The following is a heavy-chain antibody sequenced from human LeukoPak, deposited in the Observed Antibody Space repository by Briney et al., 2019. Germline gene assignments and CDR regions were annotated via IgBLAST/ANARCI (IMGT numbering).Heavy chain of an antibody. CDR1: GGSFSGYY. J-gene: IGHJ3*02. V-gene: IGHV4-34*01. CDR3: ARPEAGYSSTDAFDI. Sequence: PSQTLSLTCAVYGGSFSGYYWNWIRQPPGKGLEWIGEINHSGSANYNPSLKSRVTMSVDTSKNQFSLKVTSVTAADTAVYYCARPEAGYSSTDAFDIWGQGTMVTVSS. D-gene: IGHD6-19*01. CDR2: INHSGSA.